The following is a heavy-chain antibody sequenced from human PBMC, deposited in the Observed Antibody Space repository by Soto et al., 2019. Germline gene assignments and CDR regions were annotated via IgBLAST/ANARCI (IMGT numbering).Heavy chain of an antibody. V-gene: IGHV1-2*04. CDR3: ARGLGYCSSTSCYDNWFDP. CDR2: VNPNSGGT. Sequence: QVQLVQSGAEVKKPGASVKVSCKASGYTFTGYYMHWVRQAPGQGLEWMGWVNPNSGGTNYAQKFQGWVTMTRDTSISTAYMELSRLRSDDTAVYYCARGLGYCSSTSCYDNWFDPWGQGTLVTVSS. CDR1: GYTFTGYY. D-gene: IGHD2-2*01. J-gene: IGHJ5*02.